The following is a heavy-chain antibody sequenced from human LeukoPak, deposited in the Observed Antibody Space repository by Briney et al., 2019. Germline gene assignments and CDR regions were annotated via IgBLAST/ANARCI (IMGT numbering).Heavy chain of an antibody. CDR1: GYTFTNYY. V-gene: IGHV1-46*01. CDR2: INPSGGDT. CDR3: ARGASREVTMIEGS. Sequence: GASVKVSCKASGYTFTNYYMHWVRQAPGLGLEWMGIINPSGGDTYYAQKFQGRVTMTRDTSTSTVYMELNSLRSDDTAVYYCARGASREVTMIEGSWGQGTLVTVSS. D-gene: IGHD3-22*01. J-gene: IGHJ4*02.